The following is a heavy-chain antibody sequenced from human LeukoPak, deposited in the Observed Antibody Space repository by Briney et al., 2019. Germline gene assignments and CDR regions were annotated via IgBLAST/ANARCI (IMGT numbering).Heavy chain of an antibody. CDR1: GYTFTSYY. Sequence: GASVKVPCKASGYTFTSYYMHWVRQAPGQGLEWMGIINPSGGSTTYAQKFQGRVIMTSDTSTSTVYLELTSLRSDDTAVYYCARETDFDYWGQGTLVTVSS. CDR2: INPSGGST. D-gene: IGHD1-14*01. CDR3: ARETDFDY. V-gene: IGHV1-46*01. J-gene: IGHJ4*02.